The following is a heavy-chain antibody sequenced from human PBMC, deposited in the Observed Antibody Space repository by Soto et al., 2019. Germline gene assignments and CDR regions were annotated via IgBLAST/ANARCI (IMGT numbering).Heavy chain of an antibody. CDR3: ASGDPKYYYGMDV. V-gene: IGHV3-21*05. D-gene: IGHD4-17*01. CDR1: GFTFSSYG. CDR2: ISSSSSYT. J-gene: IGHJ6*02. Sequence: VQLVESGGGVVQPGRSLRLSCAASGFTFSSYGMHWVRQAPGKGLEWVSYISSSSSYTNYADSVKGRFTISRDNAKNSLYLQMNSLRAEDTAVYYCASGDPKYYYGMDVWGQGTTVTVSS.